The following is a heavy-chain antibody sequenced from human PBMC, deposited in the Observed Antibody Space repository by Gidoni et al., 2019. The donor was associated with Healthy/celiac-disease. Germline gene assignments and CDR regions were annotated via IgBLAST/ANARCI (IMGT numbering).Heavy chain of an antibody. D-gene: IGHD1-1*01. CDR3: ARGRPPLERLHYFDY. CDR2: INHSGSI. CDR1: GGSFSGYY. Sequence: QVQLQQWGAGLLKPSETLSLTCGVYGGSFSGYYWSWIRQPPGKGLEWIGEINHSGSINYNPSLKSRVTVSVDTSKNQFSLKLSSVTAADTAVYYCARGRPPLERLHYFDYWGQGTLVTVSS. V-gene: IGHV4-34*01. J-gene: IGHJ4*02.